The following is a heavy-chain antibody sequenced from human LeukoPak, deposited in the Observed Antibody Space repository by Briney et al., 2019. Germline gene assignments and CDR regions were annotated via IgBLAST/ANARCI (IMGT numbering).Heavy chain of an antibody. CDR1: GGSITSYY. D-gene: IGHD3-10*01. J-gene: IGHJ4*02. V-gene: IGHV4-34*01. Sequence: SETLSLTCTVSGGSITSYYWSWIRQPPGKGLEWIGEINHSGTTNYNPSLKSRLTMSVDPSKNQFSLKLTSATAADTAVYYCAREGSYSGSGSPPLDYWGQGTLVTVSS. CDR3: AREGSYSGSGSPPLDY. CDR2: INHSGTT.